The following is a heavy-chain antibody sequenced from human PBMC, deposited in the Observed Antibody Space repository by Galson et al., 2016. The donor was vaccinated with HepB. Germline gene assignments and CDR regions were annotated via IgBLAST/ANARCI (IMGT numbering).Heavy chain of an antibody. CDR3: SRRTLHAGHWTFDY. J-gene: IGHJ4*02. CDR1: GFSLSTSGVG. Sequence: LVKPTQTLTLTCTFSGFSLSTSGVGVGWIRQPPGEALEWLALIYWNDDKRYSPSLKSSFSITKDTSKNQVVLTMTNMDPVDTATYYCSRRTLHAGHWTFDYWGQGTLVTVS. CDR2: IYWNDDK. V-gene: IGHV2-5*01. D-gene: IGHD1-1*01.